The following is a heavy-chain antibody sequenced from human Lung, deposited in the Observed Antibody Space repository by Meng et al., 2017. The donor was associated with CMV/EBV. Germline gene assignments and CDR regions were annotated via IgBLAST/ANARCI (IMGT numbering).Heavy chain of an antibody. Sequence: QVHWRESGQDLLKPSETLSLTCAVSGDSITNHNWWAWVRQPPGKGLEWIGEIPHRGSSAYNPSLKSRVSMSIDKSKNQFSLKLTSVTAADTAVYHCLRRSGGSVWGQGTLVTVSS. CDR2: IPHRGSS. J-gene: IGHJ1*01. D-gene: IGHD3-10*01. V-gene: IGHV4-4*02. CDR3: LRRSGGSV. CDR1: GDSITNHNW.